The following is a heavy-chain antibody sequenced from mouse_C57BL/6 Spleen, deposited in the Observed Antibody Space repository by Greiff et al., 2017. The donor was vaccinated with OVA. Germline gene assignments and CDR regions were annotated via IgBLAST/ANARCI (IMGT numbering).Heavy chain of an antibody. CDR1: GYTFTDYN. V-gene: IGHV1-18*01. J-gene: IGHJ4*01. CDR2: INPNNGGT. CDR3: ARRWLLYAMDY. Sequence: EVQLQQSGPELVKPGASVKIPCKASGYTFTDYNMDWVKQSHGKSLEWIGDINPNNGGTIYNQKFKGKVTLSVDKSSSTTYMELRSLTSEDTAVYYCARRWLLYAMDYWGQGTSVTVSS. D-gene: IGHD2-3*01.